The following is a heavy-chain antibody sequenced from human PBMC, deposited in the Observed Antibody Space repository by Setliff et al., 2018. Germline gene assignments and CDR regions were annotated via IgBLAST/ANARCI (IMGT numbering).Heavy chain of an antibody. V-gene: IGHV1-18*01. CDR3: ARDLDYQYYYETSGRDAFDI. D-gene: IGHD3-22*01. CDR2: ISGYNGKT. J-gene: IGHJ3*02. Sequence: ASVKVSCKASGYTFTSYGINWVRQAPGQRLEWVGWISGYNGKTNYAQKRQGRVTMTTDTSTSTAYMELRSLRSDDTAVYYCARDLDYQYYYETSGRDAFDIWGPGTMVTVSS. CDR1: GYTFTSYG.